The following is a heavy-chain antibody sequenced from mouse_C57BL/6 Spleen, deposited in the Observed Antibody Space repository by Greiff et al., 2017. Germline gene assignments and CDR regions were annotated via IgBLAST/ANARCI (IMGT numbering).Heavy chain of an antibody. CDR1: GFTFSDYY. CDR3: ARREQGREENYFEY. D-gene: IGHD3-3*01. CDR2: ISNGGGST. V-gene: IGHV5-12*01. Sequence: EVMLVESGGGLVQPGGSLKLSCAASGFTFSDYYMSWVRQTPEKRLEWVAYISNGGGSTYYPDTVKGRFTITRDNAKNTLYLQMSRLKSEGTAMYYGARREQGREENYFEYWGQGTTLTVSA. J-gene: IGHJ2*01.